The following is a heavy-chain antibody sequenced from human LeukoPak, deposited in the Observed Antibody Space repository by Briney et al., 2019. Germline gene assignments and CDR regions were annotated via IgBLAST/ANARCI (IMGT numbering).Heavy chain of an antibody. J-gene: IGHJ4*02. CDR2: VNPDGSEK. V-gene: IGHV3-7*04. Sequence: SGGSLRLSCAASGFTFSIYIMNWVRQAPGVGLEWVASVNPDGSEKYYVDSVRGRFTISRDNARNSLYLQMNSLRSEDTAVYYCAMDQVVAGMRPPFDYWGQGTLLTVSS. D-gene: IGHD2-15*01. CDR3: AMDQVVAGMRPPFDY. CDR1: GFTFSIYI.